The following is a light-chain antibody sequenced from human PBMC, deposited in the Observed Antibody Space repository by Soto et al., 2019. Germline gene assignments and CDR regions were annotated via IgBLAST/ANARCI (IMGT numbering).Light chain of an antibody. CDR2: EVR. J-gene: IGLJ2*01. V-gene: IGLV2-14*01. CDR3: AAWHDSLNGVL. Sequence: QSALTQPASVSGSPGQWITISCTGGTDDIGSHDYVSWYQQHPGKAPRLIISEVRNRPSGVSSRFSGSKSGNVASLAISGLQSEDEADYYCAAWHDSLNGVLFGGGTKLTVL. CDR1: TDDIGSHDY.